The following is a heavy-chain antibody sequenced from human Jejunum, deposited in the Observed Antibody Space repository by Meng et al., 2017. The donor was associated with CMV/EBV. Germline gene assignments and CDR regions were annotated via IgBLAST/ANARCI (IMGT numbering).Heavy chain of an antibody. D-gene: IGHD6-19*01. Sequence: QGQLRGPAPGRVKPSDTLSLTCTVAGGSISNYYWSWIRQPAGKGLEYIGRIYSSGTTKYNPSLNSRVTMSVDTSKNQFSLKVRSVTAADTAVYLCARHEVVGTAIFDYWGQGTLVTVSS. CDR3: ARHEVVGTAIFDY. V-gene: IGHV4-4*07. J-gene: IGHJ4*02. CDR1: GGSISNYY. CDR2: IYSSGTT.